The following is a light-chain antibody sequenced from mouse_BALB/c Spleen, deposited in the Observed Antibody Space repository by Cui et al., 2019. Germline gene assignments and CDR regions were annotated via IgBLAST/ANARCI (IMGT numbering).Light chain of an antibody. J-gene: IGKJ1*01. Sequence: QIVLTHSLAIMSAPLGQRVTMSCTASSPVSSSYLHWYQQKPGSSPKLWIYSTCNLGSGVTARFSGSGSGTSYSLTISSMEAEDAATYYCHQYHRSPRTFGGGTKLEIK. V-gene: IGKV4-74*01. CDR2: STC. CDR1: SPVSSSY. CDR3: HQYHRSPRT.